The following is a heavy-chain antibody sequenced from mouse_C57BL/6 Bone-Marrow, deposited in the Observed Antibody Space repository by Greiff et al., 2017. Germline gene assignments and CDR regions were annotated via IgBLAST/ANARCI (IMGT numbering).Heavy chain of an antibody. CDR1: GYTFTSYW. Sequence: QVQLQQPGAELVMPGASVKLSCKASGYTFTSYWMHWVKQRPGQGLEWIGEIDPSDSYTNYNQKVKGKSTLTVDKSSSTAYMQLSSLTSEDSAVYYCAREAYYSKGGFAYWGQGTLVTVSA. J-gene: IGHJ3*01. CDR3: AREAYYSKGGFAY. CDR2: IDPSDSYT. D-gene: IGHD2-5*01. V-gene: IGHV1-69*01.